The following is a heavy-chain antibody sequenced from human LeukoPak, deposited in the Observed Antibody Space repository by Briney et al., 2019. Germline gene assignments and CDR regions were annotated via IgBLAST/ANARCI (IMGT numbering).Heavy chain of an antibody. V-gene: IGHV4-59*01. CDR3: ARDHQYYYGSGTGGWFDP. CDR1: GGSISSYY. J-gene: IGHJ5*02. D-gene: IGHD3-10*01. Sequence: PSETLSLTCTVSGGSISSYYWSWIRQPPGKGLEWIGYIYYSGSTNYNPSLKSRVTISVDTSKNQFSLKLSSVTAADTAVYYCARDHQYYYGSGTGGWFDPWGQGTLVTVSS. CDR2: IYYSGST.